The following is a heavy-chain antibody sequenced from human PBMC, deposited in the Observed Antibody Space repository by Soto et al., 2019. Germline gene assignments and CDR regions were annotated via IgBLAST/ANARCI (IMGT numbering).Heavy chain of an antibody. J-gene: IGHJ5*02. CDR1: GYTFTSYD. V-gene: IGHV1-8*01. Sequence: GASVKVSCKASGYTFTSYDINWVRQATGQGLEWMGWMNPNSGNTGYAQKFQGRVTMTRNTSISTAYMELSSLRSEDTAVYYCARGVGAIFHNWFDPWGQGTLVTVSS. CDR3: ARGVGAIFHNWFDP. D-gene: IGHD1-26*01. CDR2: MNPNSGNT.